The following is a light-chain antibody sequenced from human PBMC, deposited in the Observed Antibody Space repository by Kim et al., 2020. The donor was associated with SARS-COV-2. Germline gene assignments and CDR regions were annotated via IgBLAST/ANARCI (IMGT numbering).Light chain of an antibody. V-gene: IGLV3-1*01. CDR2: EET. CDR1: KLGDKY. J-gene: IGLJ2*01. Sequence: SYELTQPPSVSVSPGQTASITCSGDKLGDKYVCWYQQKPGQSPVLVIYEETKRPSGIPERFSGSNSGNTATLTIGGTQAMDEADYYCQAWDSSTVVFGGGTKLT. CDR3: QAWDSSTVV.